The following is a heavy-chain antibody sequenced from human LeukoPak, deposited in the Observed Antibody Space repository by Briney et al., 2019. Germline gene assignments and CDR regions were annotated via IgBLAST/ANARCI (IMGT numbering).Heavy chain of an antibody. CDR1: GFTFSSSW. CDR2: IKPDGSEE. V-gene: IGHV3-7*03. J-gene: IGHJ6*02. CDR3: GYDMDV. Sequence: GGSLRLSCAASGFTFSSSWMSWVRQAPGKGLEWVANIKPDGSEEYYVDSVKGRFTISRDNAKNSLYLQMSSPRAEDTAIYYCGYDMDVWGQGTTVTVSS.